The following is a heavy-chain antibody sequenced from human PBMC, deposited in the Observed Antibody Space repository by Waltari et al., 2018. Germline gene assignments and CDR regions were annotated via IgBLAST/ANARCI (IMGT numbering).Heavy chain of an antibody. V-gene: IGHV4-34*01. Sequence: QVQLQQWGAGLLKPSETLSLTCAVYGGSFSGYYWSWIRQPPGKGLEWIGEINHSGSTNYNPSLKSRVTISVDTSKNQFSLKLSSVTAADTAVYYCARVAAAGPASYYYYGMDVWGQGTTVTVSS. D-gene: IGHD6-13*01. J-gene: IGHJ6*02. CDR1: GGSFSGYY. CDR3: ARVAAAGPASYYYYGMDV. CDR2: INHSGST.